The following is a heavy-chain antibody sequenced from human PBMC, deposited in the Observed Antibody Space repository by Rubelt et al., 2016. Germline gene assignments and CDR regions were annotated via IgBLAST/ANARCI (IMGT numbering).Heavy chain of an antibody. V-gene: IGHV4-59*01. D-gene: IGHD3-22*01. J-gene: IGHJ5*02. CDR1: GGSISSYY. CDR2: TDYSGSN. Sequence: QVQLQESGPGLVKPSETLSLTCTVSGGSISSYYWSWVRQPPGQGLEWIGYTDYSGSNNYNPSLRSGVTISVDTSKNRLSLRLSVGTAADTARYYCAGSDSITTGGRSWFDPWGQGALVTVSS. CDR3: AGSDSITTGGRSWFDP.